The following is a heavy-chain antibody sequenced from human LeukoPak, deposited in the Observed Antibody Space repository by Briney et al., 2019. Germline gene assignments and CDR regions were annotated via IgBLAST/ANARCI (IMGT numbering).Heavy chain of an antibody. D-gene: IGHD6-19*01. CDR3: ARDGDSGWSLSH. CDR2: IKNDGSEA. V-gene: IGHV3-7*01. Sequence: GGSLRLSCAASGFTFPIYWMTWVRQAPGKGLEWVGIIKNDGSEAYYGDSVKGRFTTSRDNAKNSLYLQMSSLRADDTAVYFCARDGDSGWSLSHWGQGTLVTVSS. J-gene: IGHJ4*02. CDR1: GFTFPIYW.